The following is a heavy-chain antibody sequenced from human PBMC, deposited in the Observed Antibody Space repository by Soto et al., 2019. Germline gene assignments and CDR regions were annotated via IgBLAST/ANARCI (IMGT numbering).Heavy chain of an antibody. D-gene: IGHD3-10*01. CDR2: ISYDGSNK. J-gene: IGHJ6*02. V-gene: IGHV3-30*18. CDR3: AKGSGHYGMDV. CDR1: GFTFSSYG. Sequence: QVRLVESGGGVVQPGRSLRLSCAASGFTFSSYGMHWVRQAPGKGLEWVAVISYDGSNKYYADTVKGRFTISRDNSKNTLYLQMNSLRAEDTAVYYCAKGSGHYGMDVWGQGTTVTVSS.